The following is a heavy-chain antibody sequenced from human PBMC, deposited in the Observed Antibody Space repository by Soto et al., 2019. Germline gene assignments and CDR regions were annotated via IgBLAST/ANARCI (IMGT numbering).Heavy chain of an antibody. CDR2: INHSGST. CDR3: ASGYSGYDGPDYGGFDY. J-gene: IGHJ4*02. D-gene: IGHD5-12*01. CDR1: GGSFSGYY. Sequence: SETLSLTCAVYGGSFSGYYWSWIRQPPGKGLEWIGEINHSGSTNYNPSLKSRVTISVDTSKNQFSLKLSSVTAADTAVYYCASGYSGYDGPDYGGFDYWGQGTLVTVSS. V-gene: IGHV4-34*01.